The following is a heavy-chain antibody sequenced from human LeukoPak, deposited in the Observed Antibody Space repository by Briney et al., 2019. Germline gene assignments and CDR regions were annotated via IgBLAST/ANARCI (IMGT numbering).Heavy chain of an antibody. CDR2: ISGSGSTT. Sequence: PGGSLRLSCAASGFTFSSYDMSWVRQAPGKGLEWVSGISGSGSTTKYADSVKGRFTISRDNSKNTVYLQMASLRAGDTAIYHCAKEKYFAWSYAFEIWGQGTMITVP. CDR3: AKEKYFAWSYAFEI. V-gene: IGHV3-23*01. J-gene: IGHJ3*02. CDR1: GFTFSSYD. D-gene: IGHD3-9*01.